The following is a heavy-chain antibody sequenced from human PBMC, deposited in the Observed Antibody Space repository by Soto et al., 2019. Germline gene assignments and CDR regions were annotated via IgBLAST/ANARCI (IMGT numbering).Heavy chain of an antibody. D-gene: IGHD2-2*01. J-gene: IGHJ3*02. Sequence: PSETLSLTCSFSGDSISSNTYFWGWIRQPPGSELEWIGDIYYSGPTNYNPSLASRVTISIDTSNNQFSLRLSAVTAADTATYYCVRSYSPGLPARASMRPFDIWGQGTRVTVSS. CDR3: VRSYSPGLPARASMRPFDI. V-gene: IGHV4-39*01. CDR2: IYYSGPT. CDR1: GDSISSNTYF.